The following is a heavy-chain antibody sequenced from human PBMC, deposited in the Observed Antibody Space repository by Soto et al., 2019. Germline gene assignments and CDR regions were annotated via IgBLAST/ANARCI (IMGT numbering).Heavy chain of an antibody. D-gene: IGHD3-16*01. V-gene: IGHV3-53*04. J-gene: IGHJ6*03. CDR2: IYSDSGGTT. Sequence: GGSLRLSCAASGFTVSTNYMSWVRQAPGKGLEWVSVIYSDSGGTTYYADSVKGRFTISRHNSKNTLYLQMNSLRAEDTAVYYCVRGPKGDSYYYYQYMDVWGKGTTVTVSS. CDR3: VRGPKGDSYYYYQYMDV. CDR1: GFTVSTNY.